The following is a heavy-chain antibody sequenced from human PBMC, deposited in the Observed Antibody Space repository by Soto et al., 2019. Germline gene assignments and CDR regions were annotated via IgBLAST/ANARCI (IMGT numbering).Heavy chain of an antibody. CDR1: GYTFTSYG. J-gene: IGHJ4*02. Sequence: ASVKVSCKASGYTFTSYGIGWVRQAPGQGLEWMGWISAYIGNTNYAQKLQGRATMTTDTSTSTAYMELRSLRSDDTAVYYCARAFTLTLIVVVIPFDYWGQGTLVTVSP. CDR3: ARAFTLTLIVVVIPFDY. V-gene: IGHV1-18*01. D-gene: IGHD3-22*01. CDR2: ISAYIGNT.